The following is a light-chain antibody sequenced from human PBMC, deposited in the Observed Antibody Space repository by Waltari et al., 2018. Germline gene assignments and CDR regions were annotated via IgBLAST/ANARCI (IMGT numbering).Light chain of an antibody. CDR2: YAN. Sequence: IQMSQSPSSLSASVGDRATITCRASQGISSYLNWYQQKPGKAPKLLIYYANSLASGVPSRFSGSGSGTEFTLTISSLQPEDFATYYCQQGNSYPYSFGQGTKVEIK. CDR3: QQGNSYPYS. CDR1: QGISSY. V-gene: IGKV1-13*02. J-gene: IGKJ2*03.